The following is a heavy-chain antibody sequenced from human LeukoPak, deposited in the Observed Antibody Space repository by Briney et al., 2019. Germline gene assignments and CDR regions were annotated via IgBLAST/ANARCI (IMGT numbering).Heavy chain of an antibody. D-gene: IGHD1-26*01. CDR1: GDSISNYY. J-gene: IGHJ4*02. CDR2: IYYSGIT. CDR3: ARDQSGSYIFDY. Sequence: SETLSLTCTVFGDSISNYYWSWIRQPPGKGLEWIGSIYYSGITSYNPSLKSRVIISVHTSKNQFSLKLSSVTAADAAVYYCARDQSGSYIFDYWGQGTLVTVSS. V-gene: IGHV4-59*01.